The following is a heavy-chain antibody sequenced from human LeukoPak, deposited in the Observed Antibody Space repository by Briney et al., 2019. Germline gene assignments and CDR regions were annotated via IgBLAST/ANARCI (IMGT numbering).Heavy chain of an antibody. J-gene: IGHJ3*02. Sequence: TGGSLRLSGAASGFIISSYWMTWVRKAPGKGLEGVANIKQDGSERNYVDSVRGGFTFSRDNAKNSLYLQMNSLRAEDTAVYYCARDLEAFDIWGPGRMVTVSS. CDR3: ARDLEAFDI. CDR2: IKQDGSER. V-gene: IGHV3-7*01. CDR1: GFIISSYW. D-gene: IGHD1-1*01.